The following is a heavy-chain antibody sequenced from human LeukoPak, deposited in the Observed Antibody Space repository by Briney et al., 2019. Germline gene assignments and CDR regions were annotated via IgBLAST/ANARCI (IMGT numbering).Heavy chain of an antibody. CDR3: TRLVYDFWSGYSSPFDY. J-gene: IGHJ4*02. V-gene: IGHV3-73*01. CDR1: GFIFSGSA. D-gene: IGHD3-3*01. CDR2: IRSKANSYAT. Sequence: GGSLRLSCAASGFIFSGSAMHWVRQASGKGLEWVGRIRSKANSYATAYAASVKGRFTISRDDSKNTAYLQMNSLKTEDTAVYYCTRLVYDFWSGYSSPFDYWGQGTLVTVSS.